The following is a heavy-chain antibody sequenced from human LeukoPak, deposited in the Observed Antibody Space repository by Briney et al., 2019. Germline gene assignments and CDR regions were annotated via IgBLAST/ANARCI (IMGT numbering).Heavy chain of an antibody. Sequence: GGSLRRSCAASGFTFSSYWMSWVRQAPGKGLEWVANIKQDGSEKYYVDSVKGRFTISRDNAKNSLYLQMNSLRAEDTAVYYCARGSTMVRGVTGGVFDYWGQGTLVTVSS. J-gene: IGHJ4*02. CDR2: IKQDGSEK. V-gene: IGHV3-7*01. CDR3: ARGSTMVRGVTGGVFDY. D-gene: IGHD3-10*01. CDR1: GFTFSSYW.